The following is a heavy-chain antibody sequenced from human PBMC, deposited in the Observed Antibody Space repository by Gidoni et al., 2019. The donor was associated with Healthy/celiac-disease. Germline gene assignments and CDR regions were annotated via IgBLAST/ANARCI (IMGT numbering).Heavy chain of an antibody. J-gene: IGHJ6*02. Sequence: QVQLVQSGAEVKKPGSSVKVSCKASGGTFSSYAISWVRQAPGQGLEWMGGIIPIFGTANYAQKFQGRVTITADKSTSTAYMELSSLRSEDTAVYYCARDGGREQQLNLNYYGMDVWGQGTTVTVSS. CDR2: IIPIFGTA. CDR1: GGTFSSYA. D-gene: IGHD6-13*01. CDR3: ARDGGREQQLNLNYYGMDV. V-gene: IGHV1-69*06.